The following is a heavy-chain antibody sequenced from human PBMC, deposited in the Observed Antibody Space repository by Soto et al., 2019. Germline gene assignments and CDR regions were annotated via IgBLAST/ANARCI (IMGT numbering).Heavy chain of an antibody. V-gene: IGHV1-69*13. D-gene: IGHD3-22*01. J-gene: IGHJ4*01. CDR1: GGTFSSYA. CDR3: ARANAYDTPFDY. Sequence: ASVKVSCKASGGTFSSYAISWVRQAPGQGLEWMGGIIPIFGTTNYAQKFQGRVTITADESTSTAYMELSSLISEDTAVYYCARANAYDTPFDYWGHGTLVTVSS. CDR2: IIPIFGTT.